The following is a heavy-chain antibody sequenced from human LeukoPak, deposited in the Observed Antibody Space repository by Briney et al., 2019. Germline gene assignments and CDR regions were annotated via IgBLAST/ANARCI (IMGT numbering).Heavy chain of an antibody. CDR3: ARYAAAAGTWFDP. Sequence: GGSLRLSCAASGFTVSSNYMGWVRQAPGKGLEWVSVIYSGGSTYYADSVKGRFTISRDNSKNTLYLQMNSLRAEDTAVYYCARYAAAAGTWFDPWGQGTLVTVSS. V-gene: IGHV3-66*01. J-gene: IGHJ5*02. CDR2: IYSGGST. D-gene: IGHD6-13*01. CDR1: GFTVSSNY.